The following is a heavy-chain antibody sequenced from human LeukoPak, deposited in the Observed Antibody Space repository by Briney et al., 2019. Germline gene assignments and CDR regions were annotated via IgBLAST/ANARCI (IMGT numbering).Heavy chain of an antibody. CDR1: GFTFSSFA. Sequence: GGSLRLSCEASGFTFSSFAMSWVRQAPGKGLGWVSAISGTGDNTHYADSVKGRFTISRDNSKNTLYLQMNTLRAEDTAVYYCAKDTMFYDILTGYPHFDYWGQGTLVTVSS. V-gene: IGHV3-23*01. D-gene: IGHD3-9*01. CDR2: ISGTGDNT. J-gene: IGHJ4*02. CDR3: AKDTMFYDILTGYPHFDY.